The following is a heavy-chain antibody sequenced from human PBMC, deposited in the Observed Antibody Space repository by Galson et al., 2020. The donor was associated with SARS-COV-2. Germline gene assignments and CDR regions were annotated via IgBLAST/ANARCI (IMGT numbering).Heavy chain of an antibody. D-gene: IGHD6-19*01. J-gene: IGHJ6*02. Sequence: GESLKISCKGSGYSFTSYWIGWVRQMPGKGLEWMGIIYPGDSDTRYSPSFQGQVTISADKSISTAYLQWSSLNASDTAMYYCATEPAVAGTPNGYYYYYGMDVWGQGTTVTVSS. CDR3: ATEPAVAGTPNGYYYYYGMDV. CDR1: GYSFTSYW. CDR2: IYPGDSDT. V-gene: IGHV5-51*01.